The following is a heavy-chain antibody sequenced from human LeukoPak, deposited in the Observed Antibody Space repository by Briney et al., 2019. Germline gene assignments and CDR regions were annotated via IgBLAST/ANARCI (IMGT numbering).Heavy chain of an antibody. CDR3: ARGHIVLNDAFDI. D-gene: IGHD2-15*01. V-gene: IGHV1-8*03. CDR1: GYTFTSYD. CDR2: MNPNSGNT. J-gene: IGHJ3*02. Sequence: ASVKVSCKASGYTFTSYDINWVRQATVQGLEWMGWMNPNSGNTGYAQKFQGRVTITRNTSISTAYMELSSLRSEDTAVYYCARGHIVLNDAFDIWGQGTMVTVSS.